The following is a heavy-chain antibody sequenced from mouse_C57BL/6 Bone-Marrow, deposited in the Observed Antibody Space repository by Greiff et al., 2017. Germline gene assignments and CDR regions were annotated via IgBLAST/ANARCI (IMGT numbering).Heavy chain of an antibody. D-gene: IGHD1-1*01. CDR3: ARLEFDGSSGDWYFDV. CDR2: IYPRDGST. Sequence: VMLVESGPELVKPGASVKLSCKASGYTFTSYDINWVKQRPGQGLEWIGWIYPRDGSTKYNEKFKGQATLTVDTSSSTAYMELHSLTSEDSAVYFCARLEFDGSSGDWYFDVWGTGTTVTVSS. V-gene: IGHV1-85*01. J-gene: IGHJ1*03. CDR1: GYTFTSYD.